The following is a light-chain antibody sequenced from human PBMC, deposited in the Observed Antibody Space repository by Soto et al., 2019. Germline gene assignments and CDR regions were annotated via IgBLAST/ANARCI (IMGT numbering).Light chain of an antibody. CDR1: QSVSSSY. CDR2: GAS. J-gene: IGKJ5*01. CDR3: QQRQYWPPIT. Sequence: PGERVTLSCRASQSVSSSYLTWYQQKPGQAPRLLIYGASSRATGIPDRFSGSGSGTDFTLTISSLQSEDFAIYYCQQRQYWPPITFGQGTRLEIK. V-gene: IGKV3D-20*02.